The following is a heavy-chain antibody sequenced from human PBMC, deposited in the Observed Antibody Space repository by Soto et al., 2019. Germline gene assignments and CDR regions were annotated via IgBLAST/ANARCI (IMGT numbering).Heavy chain of an antibody. Sequence: QVQLVQSGAEVKKPGASVKVSCKASGYTFTSYAMHWVRQAPGQRLEWMGWINAGNGNTKYSQKFQGRVTITRDTSASTAYMELSSLRSEDTAVYYCGRGRVVVVAATLSWFDPWGQGTLVTVSS. V-gene: IGHV1-3*01. CDR2: INAGNGNT. J-gene: IGHJ5*02. CDR1: GYTFTSYA. D-gene: IGHD2-15*01. CDR3: GRGRVVVVAATLSWFDP.